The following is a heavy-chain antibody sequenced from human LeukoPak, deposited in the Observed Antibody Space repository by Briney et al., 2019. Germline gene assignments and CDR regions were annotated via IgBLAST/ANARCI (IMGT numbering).Heavy chain of an antibody. D-gene: IGHD1-26*01. CDR3: ARGRIVGADYYYYYGMDV. CDR2: IDPSSGAT. J-gene: IGHJ6*02. V-gene: IGHV1-2*02. CDR1: GYTFTGYY. Sequence: ASVKVSCKTSGYTFTGYYIHLLRQAPGQRLEWMAWIDPSSGATNYAHKFQGRVTLTRDTSISTAYMELSSLRSEDTAVYYCARGRIVGADYYYYYGMDVWGQGTTVTVSS.